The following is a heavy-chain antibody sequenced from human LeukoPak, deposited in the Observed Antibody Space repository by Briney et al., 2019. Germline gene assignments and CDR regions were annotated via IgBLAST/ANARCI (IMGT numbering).Heavy chain of an antibody. CDR1: GYTFTSYG. Sequence: GASVKVSCKASGYTFTSYGISWVRQAPGQGLEWMGWISAYNGNTNYAQKFQGRVTMTRNTSISTAYMELSSLRSEDTAVYYCARGFPAMARDYYYYMDVWGKGTTVTVSS. CDR3: ARGFPAMARDYYYYMDV. J-gene: IGHJ6*03. CDR2: ISAYNGNT. D-gene: IGHD5-18*01. V-gene: IGHV1-18*01.